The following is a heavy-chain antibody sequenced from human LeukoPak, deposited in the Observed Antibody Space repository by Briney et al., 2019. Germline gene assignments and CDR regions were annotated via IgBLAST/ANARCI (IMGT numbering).Heavy chain of an antibody. V-gene: IGHV3-7*01. J-gene: IGHJ4*02. CDR1: GFTFSTYW. D-gene: IGHD1-1*01. CDR3: SRGVPTGIDYFDY. CDR2: INQDGSET. Sequence: HSGGSLRLSCAASGFTFSTYWMTWVRQAPGKGLEWVANINQDGSETKYVDSVRGRFTISRDNAKNSLYLQMNSLRVEDTAVYYCSRGVPTGIDYFDYWGQGTLVTVSS.